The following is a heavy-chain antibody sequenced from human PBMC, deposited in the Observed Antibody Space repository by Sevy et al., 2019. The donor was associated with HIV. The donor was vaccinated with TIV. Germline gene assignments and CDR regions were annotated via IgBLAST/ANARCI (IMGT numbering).Heavy chain of an antibody. CDR2: ISGSGGST. J-gene: IGHJ6*02. CDR1: GFTFSSYA. D-gene: IGHD3-3*01. V-gene: IGHV3-23*01. CDR3: AKGYDFWSGYYKYYCYGMDV. Sequence: GGSLRLSCAASGFTFSSYAMSWVRQAPGKGLEWVSAISGSGGSTYYADSVKGRFTISRDNSKNTLYLQMNSLRAEDTAVYYCAKGYDFWSGYYKYYCYGMDVWGQGTTVTVSS.